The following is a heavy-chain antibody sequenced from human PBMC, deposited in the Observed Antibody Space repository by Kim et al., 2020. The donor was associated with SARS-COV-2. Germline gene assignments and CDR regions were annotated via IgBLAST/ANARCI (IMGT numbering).Heavy chain of an antibody. D-gene: IGHD3-22*01. V-gene: IGHV3-23*01. J-gene: IGHJ4*02. CDR3: AKDPDSSGYYVYYFDY. Sequence: VKGRFTISRNNSKNTLYLQMNSLRAEDTAVYYCAKDPDSSGYYVYYFDYWGQGTLVTVSS.